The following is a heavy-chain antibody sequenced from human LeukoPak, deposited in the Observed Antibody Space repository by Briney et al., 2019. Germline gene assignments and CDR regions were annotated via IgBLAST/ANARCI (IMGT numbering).Heavy chain of an antibody. CDR3: AHTSQGPDLDTVDGYFDY. Sequence: SGPTLVKPTQTLTLTCTFSGISLSTSGVGVGWIRQPPGKALEWLALIYWNDDKRYSPSLKSRLTITKDTSKNQVVLTMTNMDPVDTATYYCAHTSQGPDLDTVDGYFDYWGQGTLVTVSS. D-gene: IGHD4-17*01. V-gene: IGHV2-5*01. J-gene: IGHJ4*02. CDR1: GISLSTSGVG. CDR2: IYWNDDK.